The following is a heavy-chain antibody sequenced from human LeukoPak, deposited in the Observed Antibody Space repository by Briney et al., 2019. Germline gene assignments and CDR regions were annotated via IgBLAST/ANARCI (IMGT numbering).Heavy chain of an antibody. CDR2: ISSNGGST. Sequence: GGSLRLSCSAPGFTFSSYAMHWVRQAPGKGLEYVSAISSNGGSTYYADSVKGRFTISRDNSKNTLYLQMSSLRAEDTAVYYCVKDRANWNDVLGYWGQGTLVTASP. CDR3: VKDRANWNDVLGY. CDR1: GFTFSSYA. J-gene: IGHJ4*02. V-gene: IGHV3-64D*06. D-gene: IGHD1-20*01.